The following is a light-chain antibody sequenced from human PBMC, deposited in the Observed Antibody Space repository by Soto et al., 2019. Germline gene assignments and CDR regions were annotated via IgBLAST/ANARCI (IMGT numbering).Light chain of an antibody. CDR1: QNLGKW. CDR2: DAS. J-gene: IGKJ2*01. V-gene: IGKV1-5*01. Sequence: IQLTQSPSFVSASVGDRVAITCRASQNLGKWLAWYQHKAGKAPKLLVFDASNLQDGVPSRFSGTGSGTEVTRTISGLQPDDFGTYYCQQYEHSYSFGQGTTVDIK. CDR3: QQYEHSYS.